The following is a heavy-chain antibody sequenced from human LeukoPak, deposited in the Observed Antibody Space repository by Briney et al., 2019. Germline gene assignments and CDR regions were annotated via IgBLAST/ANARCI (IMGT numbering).Heavy chain of an antibody. Sequence: ASVKVSCKASGGTFSSYAISWVRQAPGQGLEWMGRIIPIFGTANYAQKFQGGVTITTDESTSTAYMELSSLRSEDTAVYYCASLDSGYDSASGYWGQGTLVTVSS. J-gene: IGHJ4*02. CDR1: GGTFSSYA. CDR3: ASLDSGYDSASGY. D-gene: IGHD5-12*01. CDR2: IIPIFGTA. V-gene: IGHV1-69*05.